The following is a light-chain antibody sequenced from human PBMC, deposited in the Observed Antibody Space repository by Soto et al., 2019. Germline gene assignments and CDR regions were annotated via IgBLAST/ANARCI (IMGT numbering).Light chain of an antibody. CDR3: CSYAGSGTYV. CDR1: SSYVGSYNL. V-gene: IGLV2-23*02. J-gene: IGLJ1*01. CDR2: EVG. Sequence: QSALTQPASVSGSPGQSIIISCTGTSSYVGSYNLFSWYQQHPGKAPKLMIYEVGKRPSGVSNRFSGSKSGNTASLTISALKAEDEADYYCCSYAGSGTYVFGTGTKLTVL.